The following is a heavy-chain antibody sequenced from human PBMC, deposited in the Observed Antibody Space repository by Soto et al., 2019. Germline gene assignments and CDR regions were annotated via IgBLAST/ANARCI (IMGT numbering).Heavy chain of an antibody. CDR2: IYYSGST. D-gene: IGHD3-10*01. Sequence: SETLSLTCTVSGGSISSYYWSWIRQPPGKGLEWIGYIYYSGSTNYNPSLKSRVTISVDTSKNQFSLKLSSVTAADTAVYYCARYYYGSGSYYNVDYYYYMDVWGKGTTVTVSS. V-gene: IGHV4-59*01. CDR3: ARYYYGSGSYYNVDYYYYMDV. J-gene: IGHJ6*03. CDR1: GGSISSYY.